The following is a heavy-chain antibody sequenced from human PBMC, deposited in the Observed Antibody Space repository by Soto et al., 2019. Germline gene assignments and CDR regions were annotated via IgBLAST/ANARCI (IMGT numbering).Heavy chain of an antibody. Sequence: QAQVVQSGAEVRKPGSSVKLSCKASEGTFNSYAIAWVRQAPGQGLEWMGGIIPYYNTLNYAQKFQDRVTITADDSTNTVYMALSSLRSDDTAVYFCAIGASRWYPYFWDSWAQGTLVTVSS. CDR2: IIPYYNTL. J-gene: IGHJ4*02. D-gene: IGHD6-13*01. V-gene: IGHV1-69*01. CDR1: EGTFNSYA. CDR3: AIGASRWYPYFWDS.